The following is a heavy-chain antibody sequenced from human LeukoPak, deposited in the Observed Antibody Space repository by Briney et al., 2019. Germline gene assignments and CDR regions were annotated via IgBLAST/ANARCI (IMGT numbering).Heavy chain of an antibody. J-gene: IGHJ3*02. V-gene: IGHV3-21*01. CDR2: ISSSSTYI. CDR3: ARGRTYASSYYYDGSDAFDI. D-gene: IGHD3-22*01. CDR1: GFTFSAYT. Sequence: GGSLRLSCAASGFTFSAYTMNWVRQAPGKGLEWVSSISSSSTYIYYADSVKGRFTISRDNAKNSLYLQVTSLRAEDTAVYYCARGRTYASSYYYDGSDAFDIWGQGTMVTVSS.